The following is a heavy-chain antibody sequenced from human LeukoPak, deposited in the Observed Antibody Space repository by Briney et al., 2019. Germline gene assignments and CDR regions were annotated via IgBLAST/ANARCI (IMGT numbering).Heavy chain of an antibody. J-gene: IGHJ2*01. V-gene: IGHV4-34*01. Sequence: SETLSLTCAVYGGSFSGYYWSWIRQPPGKGLEWIGEINHSGSTNYNPSLKSRVTISVDTSENQFSLKLSSVTAADTAVYYCARRWPYCSGGSCYWYFDLWGRGTLVTVSS. CDR3: ARRWPYCSGGSCYWYFDL. CDR1: GGSFSGYY. D-gene: IGHD2-15*01. CDR2: INHSGST.